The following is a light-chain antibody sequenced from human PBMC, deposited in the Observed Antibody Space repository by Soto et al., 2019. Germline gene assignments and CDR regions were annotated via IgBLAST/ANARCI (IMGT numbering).Light chain of an antibody. CDR3: SSYTSSSTDVV. V-gene: IGLV2-14*01. Sequence: QSALTQPASVSGSPGQSITISCTGTSSDVGGYNYVSWYQQHSGKAPKLMIYDVSNRPSGVSNRFSGSKSGNTASLTISGLQAEDEVDHYCSSYTSSSTDVVFGGGTKLTVL. CDR1: SSDVGGYNY. J-gene: IGLJ2*01. CDR2: DVS.